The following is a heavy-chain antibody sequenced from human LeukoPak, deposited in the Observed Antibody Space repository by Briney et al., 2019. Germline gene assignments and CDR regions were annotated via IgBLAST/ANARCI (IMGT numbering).Heavy chain of an antibody. CDR1: GFTFSSYA. Sequence: GGSLRLSCAASGFTFSSYAMSWVRQAPGKGLEWVSAISGSGGSTYYADSVKGRFTISRDNSKNTLYLQMNSLRAEDTAVYYCARDFCSSTSCYPFDYWGQGTLVTASS. CDR2: ISGSGGST. D-gene: IGHD2-2*01. J-gene: IGHJ4*02. V-gene: IGHV3-23*01. CDR3: ARDFCSSTSCYPFDY.